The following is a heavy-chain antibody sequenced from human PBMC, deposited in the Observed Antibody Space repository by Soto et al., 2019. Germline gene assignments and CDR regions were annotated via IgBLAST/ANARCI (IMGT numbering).Heavy chain of an antibody. D-gene: IGHD3-16*01. CDR1: GGPFPNGGYY. V-gene: IGHV4-31*03. J-gene: IGHJ4*02. Sequence: SETLSLTCTVSGGPFPNGGYYWSWIRQEPGKGLEWIGYTHYSGDTSYNPCLRSRVTISTDTSKTQFSLRLRSVTSADTAVYNCARGDSQVSSVFDYWGQGMVVNVPQ. CDR3: ARGDSQVSSVFDY. CDR2: THYSGDT.